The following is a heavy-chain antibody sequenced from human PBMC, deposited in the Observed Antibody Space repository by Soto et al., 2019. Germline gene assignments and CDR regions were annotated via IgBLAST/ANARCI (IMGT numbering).Heavy chain of an antibody. CDR3: AKAYYGGNSGHGDVGY. V-gene: IGHV3-30*18. CDR2: ISYDGSNK. Sequence: QVQLVESGGGGVQPGRSLRLSCAASGFTFSSYGMHWVRQAPGKGLEWVAVISYDGSNKYYADSVKGRFTISRDNSKNTLYLKMNSLRAEDTAVYYCAKAYYGGNSGHGDVGYWGQGTLVTVSS. D-gene: IGHD4-17*01. CDR1: GFTFSSYG. J-gene: IGHJ4*02.